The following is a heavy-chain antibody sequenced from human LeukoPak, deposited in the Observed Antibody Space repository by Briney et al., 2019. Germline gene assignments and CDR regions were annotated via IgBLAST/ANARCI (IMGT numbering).Heavy chain of an antibody. J-gene: IGHJ4*02. CDR3: ARATHDFWSGYWAFDY. CDR2: IYSGGST. D-gene: IGHD3-3*01. V-gene: IGHV3-66*01. Sequence: GGSLRLSCTASGFTVSSNYMSWVRQAPGTGLEWVSVIYSGGSTYYADSVKGRFTISRDNSKNTLYLQMNSLRAEDTAVYYCARATHDFWSGYWAFDYWGQGTLVTVSS. CDR1: GFTVSSNY.